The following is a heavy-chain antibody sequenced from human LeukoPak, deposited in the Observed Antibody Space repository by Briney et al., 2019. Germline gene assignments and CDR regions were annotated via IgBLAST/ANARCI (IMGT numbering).Heavy chain of an antibody. V-gene: IGHV3-23*01. CDR1: GFAFRDYA. CDR3: ARDLGTTITRSVDY. D-gene: IGHD4-11*01. J-gene: IGHJ4*02. CDR2: VSGDGSQT. Sequence: GGSLTLSCAASGFAFRDYAMSWVRQVTGEALEWVATVSGDGSQTYDSVSLKGRFTISRDNSKNTLYLRMNSLRAEDTAVYYCARDLGTTITRSVDYWGQGTLVTVSS.